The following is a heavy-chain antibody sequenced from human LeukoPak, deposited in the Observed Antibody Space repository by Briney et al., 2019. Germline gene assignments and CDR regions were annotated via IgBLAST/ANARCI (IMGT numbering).Heavy chain of an antibody. CDR2: IYPNNDDT. Sequence: ASVKVSCKASGYTFTDYYIHWLRQAPGQGLEWMGWIYPNNDDTNYAQKFQGSVTMTRDTSINTAYMELSSLTSDDTAVYYCARDGVGTYDYWGQGTLVTVSS. V-gene: IGHV1-2*02. CDR1: GYTFTDYY. J-gene: IGHJ4*02. CDR3: ARDGVGTYDY. D-gene: IGHD1-26*01.